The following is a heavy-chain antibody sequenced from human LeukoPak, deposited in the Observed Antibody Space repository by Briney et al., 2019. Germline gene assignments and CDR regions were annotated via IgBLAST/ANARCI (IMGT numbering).Heavy chain of an antibody. CDR2: IYYSGNT. CDR3: MGYATATASFDY. Sequence: TPSETLSLTCTVSGGSISSYYWGWIRQSPGKGLEWIGSIYYSGNTYYNASLKSRVTISVDTSKNQFALKLSSVTAADTAVYYCMGYATATASFDYWGQGTLVTVSS. D-gene: IGHD2-8*01. CDR1: GGSISSYY. J-gene: IGHJ4*02. V-gene: IGHV4-39*01.